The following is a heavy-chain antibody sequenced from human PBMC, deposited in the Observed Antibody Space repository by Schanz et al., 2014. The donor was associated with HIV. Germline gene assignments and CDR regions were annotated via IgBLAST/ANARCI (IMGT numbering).Heavy chain of an antibody. V-gene: IGHV3-NL1*01. CDR3: AKDQGYDFWSGYYNYYDMDV. CDR2: IGSGGGRR. Sequence: VQLLESGGGLVQPGGSLRLSCAASGFSFDDCAMHWVRQAPRKGLEWVSLIGSGGGRRYFADSVKGRFAISRDNSKNTLYLQMNSLRAEDTAVYYCAKDQGYDFWSGYYNYYDMDVWGQGTTVTVSS. CDR1: GFSFDDCA. D-gene: IGHD3-3*01. J-gene: IGHJ6*02.